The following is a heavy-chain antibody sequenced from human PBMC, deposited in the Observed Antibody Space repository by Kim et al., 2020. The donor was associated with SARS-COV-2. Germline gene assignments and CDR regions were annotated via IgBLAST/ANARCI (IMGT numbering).Heavy chain of an antibody. D-gene: IGHD6-6*01. V-gene: IGHV3-11*05. CDR2: ISSSSSYT. J-gene: IGHJ4*02. CDR3: ARGVSSYSSSFGLDY. Sequence: GGSLRLSCAASGFTFSDYYMSWIRQAPGKGLEWVSYISSSSSYTNYADSVKGRFTISRDNAKNSLYLQMNSLRAEDTAVYYCARGVSSYSSSFGLDYWGQGTLVTVSS. CDR1: GFTFSDYY.